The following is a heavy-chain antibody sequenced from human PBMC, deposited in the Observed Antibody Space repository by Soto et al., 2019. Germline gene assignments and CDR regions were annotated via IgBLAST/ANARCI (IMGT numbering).Heavy chain of an antibody. J-gene: IGHJ4*02. Sequence: VQLVESGGGLVKPGGSLRLSCAASGFTFSHFGMHWVRQAPGKGLESVAIIWYDGSHEYYADSVKGRFTISRDNSKNTLSLQMNSLTAEDTALYYCARDSAAGRGLDYWGQGTLVTVSS. CDR3: ARDSAAGRGLDY. CDR2: IWYDGSHE. D-gene: IGHD6-19*01. CDR1: GFTFSHFG. V-gene: IGHV3-33*08.